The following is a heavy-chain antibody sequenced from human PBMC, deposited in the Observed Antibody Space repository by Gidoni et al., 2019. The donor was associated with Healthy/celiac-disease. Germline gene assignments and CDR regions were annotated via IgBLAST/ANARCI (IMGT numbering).Heavy chain of an antibody. V-gene: IGHV1-3*01. CDR1: GYTFTSYA. D-gene: IGHD6-19*01. CDR3: ARVGYSSGCYPAHYYYYYGMDV. CDR2: INAGNGNT. J-gene: IGHJ6*02. Sequence: QVQLVQSGAEVKKPGASVKVSCKASGYTFTSYAMHWVRQAPGQRLEWMGWINAGNGNTKYSQKFQGRVTITRDTSASTAYMELSSLRSEDTAVYYCARVGYSSGCYPAHYYYYYGMDVWGQGTTVTVSS.